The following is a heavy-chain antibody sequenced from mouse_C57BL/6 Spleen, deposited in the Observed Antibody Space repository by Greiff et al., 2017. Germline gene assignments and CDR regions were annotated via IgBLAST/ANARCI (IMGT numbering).Heavy chain of an antibody. J-gene: IGHJ4*01. CDR1: GYTFTDYY. CDR2: INPNNGGT. CDR3: ARRDYGPDY. Sequence: VQLQQSGPELVKPGASVKISCKASGYTFTDYYMNWVKQSHGKSLEWIGDINPNNGGTSYNQKFKGKATLTVDKSSCTAYMELRSLTSEDSAVYYCARRDYGPDYWGQGTSVTVSS. V-gene: IGHV1-26*01. D-gene: IGHD1-2*01.